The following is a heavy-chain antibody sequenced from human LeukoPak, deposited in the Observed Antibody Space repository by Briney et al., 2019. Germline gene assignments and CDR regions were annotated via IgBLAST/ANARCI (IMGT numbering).Heavy chain of an antibody. Sequence: GASVKVSCKASGYTFTSYYIHWVRQAPGQGLEWMGIINPAGGSTTYAQKFQGSRLTLTRDTSTSTVYMELSSLRSGDTAVYYCARGRGVHDSHTYDYFDYWGQGSLVTVSS. D-gene: IGHD3-22*01. CDR2: INPAGGST. J-gene: IGHJ4*02. V-gene: IGHV1-46*01. CDR1: GYTFTSYY. CDR3: ARGRGVHDSHTYDYFDY.